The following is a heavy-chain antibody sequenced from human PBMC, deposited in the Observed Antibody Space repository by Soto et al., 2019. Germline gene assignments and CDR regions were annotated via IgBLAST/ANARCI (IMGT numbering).Heavy chain of an antibody. CDR2: ISAYNGNT. V-gene: IGHV1-18*04. Sequence: ASVKFSCKASGYTFTSYGISWVRQAPGQGLEWMGWISAYNGNTNYAQKLQGRVTMTTDTSTSTAYMELRSLRSDDTAVYYCARDLVFGVVTDAFDIWGQGTMVTV. CDR3: ARDLVFGVVTDAFDI. D-gene: IGHD3-3*01. J-gene: IGHJ3*02. CDR1: GYTFTSYG.